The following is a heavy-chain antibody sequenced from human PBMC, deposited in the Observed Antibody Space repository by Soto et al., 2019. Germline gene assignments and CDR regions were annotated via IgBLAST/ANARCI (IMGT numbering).Heavy chain of an antibody. Sequence: GASVKVSCKASGGTFSSYTISWVRQAPGQGLEWMGRIIPILGIANYAQKFQGRVTITADKSTSTAYMELSSLRSEDTAVYYCARDGGSYVYGAFDIWGQGTMVTVSS. CDR2: IIPILGIA. CDR3: ARDGGSYVYGAFDI. V-gene: IGHV1-69*04. D-gene: IGHD1-26*01. CDR1: GGTFSSYT. J-gene: IGHJ3*02.